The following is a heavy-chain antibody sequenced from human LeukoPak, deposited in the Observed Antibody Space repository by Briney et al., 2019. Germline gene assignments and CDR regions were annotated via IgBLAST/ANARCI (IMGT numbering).Heavy chain of an antibody. CDR1: GFIFDDYG. CDR3: AKKGNRFGEFFEH. D-gene: IGHD3-10*01. CDR2: ISWNSGTI. V-gene: IGHV3-9*01. Sequence: PGRSLRLSCAASGFIFDDYGMHWVRQRPGKGPEWVAHISWNSGTIEYADSVKGRFVISRDNVKNSLYLQMDRLRQEDTALYYCAKKGNRFGEFFEHWGHGALVTVSS. J-gene: IGHJ4*01.